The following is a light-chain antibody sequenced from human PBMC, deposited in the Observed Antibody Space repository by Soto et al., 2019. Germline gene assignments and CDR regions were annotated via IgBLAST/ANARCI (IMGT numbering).Light chain of an antibody. Sequence: DIQMTQSPSSLSASVGDRVTITCRASQSISTYLNWYQQKPGRAPKLLIHAASTLLGGVPSRFSGSGSGTDFTLIISILQPEDFATYYCQQSYTMPRTFGHGTKVDIK. CDR1: QSISTY. CDR2: AAS. V-gene: IGKV1-39*01. CDR3: QQSYTMPRT. J-gene: IGKJ1*01.